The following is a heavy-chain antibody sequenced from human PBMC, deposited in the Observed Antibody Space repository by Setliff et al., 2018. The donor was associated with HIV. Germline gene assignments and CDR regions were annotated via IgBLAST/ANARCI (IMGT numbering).Heavy chain of an antibody. D-gene: IGHD5-18*01. Sequence: SETLSLTCTVSGGSISSSDYYWGWIRQPPGKGLEWIGSIYYSGSTYYNPSLKSRATISVDTSKNQFSLRLSSVTAADTAVYYCARVPSAHAAMVTTDYWGQGTLVTVSS. CDR2: IYYSGST. J-gene: IGHJ4*02. V-gene: IGHV4-39*07. CDR1: GGSISSSDYY. CDR3: ARVPSAHAAMVTTDY.